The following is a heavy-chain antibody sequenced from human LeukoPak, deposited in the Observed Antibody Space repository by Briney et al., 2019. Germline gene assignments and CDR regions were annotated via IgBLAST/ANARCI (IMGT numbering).Heavy chain of an antibody. J-gene: IGHJ3*02. CDR3: ARGGGATEHAGAFDI. CDR2: IYYSGST. CDR1: GVSINRYY. Sequence: KPSETLSLTCTVSGVSINRYYWSWIRQPPGKELEFLGYIYYSGSTDYNPSLKSRVTISLDTSKNQFSLKLSSVTAADTAVYYCARGGGATEHAGAFDIWGQGTMVTVSS. V-gene: IGHV4-59*01. D-gene: IGHD1-26*01.